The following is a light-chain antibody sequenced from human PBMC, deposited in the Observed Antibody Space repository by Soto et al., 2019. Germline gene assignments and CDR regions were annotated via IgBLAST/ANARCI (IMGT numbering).Light chain of an antibody. V-gene: IGLV7-43*01. CDR2: GAN. Sequence: QAVVTQEASLTVSAGRTVTLTCASSTGAVTSGNYPNWFQQKPGQAPRTLIYGANNKHSWTPARFSGSLLGGKAALTLSGVQPEDEADYYCLLWYSAARAWVFGGGTKLTV. CDR1: TGAVTSGNY. J-gene: IGLJ3*02. CDR3: LLWYSAARAWV.